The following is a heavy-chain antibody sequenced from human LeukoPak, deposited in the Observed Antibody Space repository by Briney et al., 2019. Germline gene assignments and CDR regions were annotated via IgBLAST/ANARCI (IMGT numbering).Heavy chain of an antibody. D-gene: IGHD6-6*01. J-gene: IGHJ6*03. CDR3: ARAESTARLYYYYYYYMDV. CDR2: ISSSSSTI. V-gene: IGHV3-48*01. Sequence: GSLRLSCAASGFTFSSYSMNWVRQAPGKGLEWVSYISSSSSTIYYADSVKGRFTISRDNAKNSLYLQMNSLRAEDTAVYYCARAESTARLYYYYYYYMDVWGKGTTVTVSS. CDR1: GFTFSSYS.